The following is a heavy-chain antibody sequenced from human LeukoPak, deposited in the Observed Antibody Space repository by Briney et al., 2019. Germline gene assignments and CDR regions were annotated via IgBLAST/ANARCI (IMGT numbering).Heavy chain of an antibody. Sequence: GGSLRLSCAASGFTFSSYWMHWVRQAPGKGLVWVSRINSDGSSTSYADSVKGRFTISRDNAKNTLYLQMNSLRAEDTAVYYCARDYYDSSGYYPLNWFDPWGQGTLVTVSS. J-gene: IGHJ5*02. D-gene: IGHD3-22*01. CDR2: INSDGSST. CDR3: ARDYYDSSGYYPLNWFDP. V-gene: IGHV3-74*01. CDR1: GFTFSSYW.